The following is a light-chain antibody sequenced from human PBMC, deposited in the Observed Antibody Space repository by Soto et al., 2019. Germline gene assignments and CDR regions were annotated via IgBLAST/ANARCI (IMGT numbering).Light chain of an antibody. Sequence: ETVLTQSPGILYLSPGERATLSCRASQTIRSNYLAWYRQTPGQAPRLLIYGASNRATGIADRFSGSGSGTDFTLIISRLEPEDFALYYCQQYGSSPWTFGQGTKVEIK. V-gene: IGKV3-20*01. CDR2: GAS. J-gene: IGKJ1*01. CDR1: QTIRSNY. CDR3: QQYGSSPWT.